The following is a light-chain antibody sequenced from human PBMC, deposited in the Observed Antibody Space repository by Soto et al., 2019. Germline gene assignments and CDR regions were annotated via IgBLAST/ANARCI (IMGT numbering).Light chain of an antibody. CDR2: EVS. CDR3: SSYTSSSNWV. J-gene: IGLJ3*02. CDR1: SSDVGGYNY. V-gene: IGLV2-14*01. Sequence: QSVLTQPASVSGSPGQSITISCTGTSSDVGGYNYVSWYQQHPGKAPKLMIYEVSNRPSGVSNRFSGSKSGNTASLTISGLHAEDEAHYYCSSYTSSSNWVFGGGTKVTVL.